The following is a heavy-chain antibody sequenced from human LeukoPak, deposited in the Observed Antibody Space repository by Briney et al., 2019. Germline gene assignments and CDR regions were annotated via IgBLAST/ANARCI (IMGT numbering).Heavy chain of an antibody. V-gene: IGHV1-69-2*01. J-gene: IGHJ5*02. D-gene: IGHD6-13*01. CDR1: GYTFTDYY. Sequence: ASVKISCKGSGYTFTDYYMHWVQQAPGKGLEWMGLVDPEDGETIYAEKFQGRVTITADTSTDTAYMELSSLGSEDTAVYYCATGGIAAAGTGNWFDPWGQGTLVTVSS. CDR3: ATGGIAAAGTGNWFDP. CDR2: VDPEDGET.